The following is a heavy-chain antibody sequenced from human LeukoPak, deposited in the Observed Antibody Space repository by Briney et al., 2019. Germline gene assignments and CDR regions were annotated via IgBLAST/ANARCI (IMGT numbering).Heavy chain of an antibody. J-gene: IGHJ4*02. D-gene: IGHD3-9*01. CDR1: GFTFSSYW. CDR3: AREVSGYYDILTGYYRYFDY. CDR2: IKQDGSEK. V-gene: IGHV3-7*01. Sequence: PGGSLRLSCAASGFTFSSYWMSWVRQAPGKGLEWVANIKQDGSEKYYVDSVKGRFTISRDNAKNSLYLQMNSLRAEDTAVYYCAREVSGYYDILTGYYRYFDYWGQGTLVTVSS.